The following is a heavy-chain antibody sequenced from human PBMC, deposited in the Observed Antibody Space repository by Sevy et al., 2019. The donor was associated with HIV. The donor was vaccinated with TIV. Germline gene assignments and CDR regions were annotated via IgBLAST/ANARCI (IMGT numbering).Heavy chain of an antibody. J-gene: IGHJ6*02. D-gene: IGHD3-3*01. V-gene: IGHV4-59*01. CDR1: GGSISSYY. CDR3: ARGEYYDFWSGYSYYYYYGMDV. CDR2: IYYSGST. Sequence: ETLSLTCTVSGGSISSYYWSWIRQPPGKGLEWIGYIYYSGSTNYNPSLKSRVTISVDTSKNQFSLKLSSVTAADTAVYYWARGEYYDFWSGYSYYYYYGMDVWGQGTTVTVSS.